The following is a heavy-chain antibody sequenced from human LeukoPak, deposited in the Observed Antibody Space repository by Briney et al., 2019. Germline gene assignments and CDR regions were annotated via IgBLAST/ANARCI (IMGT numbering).Heavy chain of an antibody. V-gene: IGHV3-23*01. CDR2: ISGSGGST. Sequence: GGSLRLSCAASGFTFSSYGMSWVRQAPGKGLEWVSAISGSGGSTYYADSVKGRFTISRDNSKNTLYLQMNSLRAEDTAVYYCVKAARYCSGGSCYSHNFDYWGQGTLVTVSS. CDR1: GFTFSSYG. CDR3: VKAARYCSGGSCYSHNFDY. J-gene: IGHJ4*02. D-gene: IGHD2-15*01.